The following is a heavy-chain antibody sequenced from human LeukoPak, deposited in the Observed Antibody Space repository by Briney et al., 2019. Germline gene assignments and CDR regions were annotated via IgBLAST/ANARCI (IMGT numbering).Heavy chain of an antibody. CDR2: ISRSGSTI. V-gene: IGHV3-11*01. J-gene: IGHJ4*02. D-gene: IGHD4/OR15-4a*01. Sequence: GGSLRLSCAASGFTFSDYYMSWIRQAPGKGLEWVSYISRSGSTIYYADSVKGRFTISRDNAKNSLYLQMNSLRAEDSAVYYCAIDGANTGKGVFDYWGQGTLVTVSS. CDR3: AIDGANTGKGVFDY. CDR1: GFTFSDYY.